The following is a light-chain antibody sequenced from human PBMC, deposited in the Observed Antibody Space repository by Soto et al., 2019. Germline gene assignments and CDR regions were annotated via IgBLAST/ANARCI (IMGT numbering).Light chain of an antibody. V-gene: IGLV2-14*03. CDR1: SSDVGAYNF. J-gene: IGLJ2*01. CDR2: DVT. Sequence: QSVLTQPASLSGSPGQSITISCTGTSSDVGAYNFVSWYQQHPGKAPKLMIYDVTNRPSGVSYRFSGSKSGNTASLTISGLQPDDEADYYCSSYTSSATLEFGGGTKVTVL. CDR3: SSYTSSATLE.